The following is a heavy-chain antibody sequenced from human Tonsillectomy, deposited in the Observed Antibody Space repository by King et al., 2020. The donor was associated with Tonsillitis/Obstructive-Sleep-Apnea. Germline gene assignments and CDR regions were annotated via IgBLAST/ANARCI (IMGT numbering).Heavy chain of an antibody. D-gene: IGHD6-19*01. CDR3: ARTDPAKRGGKWLVPAPFDY. V-gene: IGHV4-34*01. Sequence: VQLQQWGAGLLKPSETLSLTSAVYGGSFSGYYWSWIRQPPGKGLEWIGEINHSGSTNYNPSLKSRVTISIDTSKNQFSLKLSSVTAADTAVYYCARTDPAKRGGKWLVPAPFDYWGQGTLVTVSS. CDR1: GGSFSGYY. J-gene: IGHJ4*02. CDR2: INHSGST.